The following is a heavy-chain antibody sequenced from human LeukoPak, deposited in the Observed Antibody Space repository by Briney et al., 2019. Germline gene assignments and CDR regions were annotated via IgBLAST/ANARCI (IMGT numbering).Heavy chain of an antibody. CDR3: ARDTRNYDYVWGSPDY. CDR2: ISAYNGNT. CDR1: GYTFTSYG. D-gene: IGHD3-16*01. V-gene: IGHV1-18*01. J-gene: IGHJ4*02. Sequence: ASVKVSCKASGYTFTSYGISWGRQAPGQGLEWMGWISAYNGNTNYAQKLQGRVTMTTDTSTSTAYMELRSLRSDDTAVYYCARDTRNYDYVWGSPDYWGQGTLVTVSS.